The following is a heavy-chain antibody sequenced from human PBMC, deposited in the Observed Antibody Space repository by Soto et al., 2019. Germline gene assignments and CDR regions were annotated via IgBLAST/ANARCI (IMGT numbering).Heavy chain of an antibody. D-gene: IGHD1-26*01. V-gene: IGHV3-23*04. CDR3: AKSGPTNFFDS. Sequence: EVQLVESGGGLVQPGGSLRLSCAASGLTFSSAAVNWVRQAPGKGLEWVSGISAGGRFTYYADSVKGRFTISRDDSKNTLYLQVITLGAEDTAVYFCAKSGPTNFFDSWGQGTLVTVSS. J-gene: IGHJ4*02. CDR1: GLTFSSAA. CDR2: ISAGGRFT.